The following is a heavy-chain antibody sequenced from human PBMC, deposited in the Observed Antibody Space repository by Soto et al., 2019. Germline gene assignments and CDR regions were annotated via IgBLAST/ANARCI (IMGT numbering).Heavy chain of an antibody. CDR3: ARDFITMVRGVINYYYYGMDV. V-gene: IGHV3-64*04. CDR1: GFTLSGYA. J-gene: IGHJ6*02. D-gene: IGHD3-10*01. Sequence: GGSLRLSCAASGFTLSGYAMDWVRQAPGKGLEYVSGISSNGVGTYYANSVQGRFTISRDNSKNTLYLQMNSLRAEDTAVYYCARDFITMVRGVINYYYYGMDVWGQGTTVTVSS. CDR2: ISSNGVGT.